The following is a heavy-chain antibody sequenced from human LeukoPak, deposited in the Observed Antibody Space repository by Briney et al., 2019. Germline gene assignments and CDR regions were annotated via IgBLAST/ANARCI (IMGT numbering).Heavy chain of an antibody. Sequence: GGSLRLSCAASGFTFSSYWMSWVGQAPGKGVEWVSYISSSGSTIYYADSVKGRFTISRDNAKNSLYLQMNSLRAEDTAVYYCAELGITMIGGVWGKGTTVTISS. CDR3: AELGITMIGGV. CDR2: ISSSGSTI. J-gene: IGHJ6*04. V-gene: IGHV3-48*04. D-gene: IGHD3-10*02. CDR1: GFTFSSYW.